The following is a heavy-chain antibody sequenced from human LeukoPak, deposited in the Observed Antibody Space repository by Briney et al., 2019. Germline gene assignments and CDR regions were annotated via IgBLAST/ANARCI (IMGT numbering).Heavy chain of an antibody. J-gene: IGHJ4*02. CDR1: GYTLTELS. CDR2: FDPEDGET. V-gene: IGHV1-24*01. Sequence: ASVKVSCKVSGYTLTELSMHWVRQAPGKGLEWMGGFDPEDGETIYARKFQGRVTMTEDTSTDTAYMELSSLRSEDTAVYYCATVWFGENYFDYWGQGTLVTVSS. D-gene: IGHD3-10*01. CDR3: ATVWFGENYFDY.